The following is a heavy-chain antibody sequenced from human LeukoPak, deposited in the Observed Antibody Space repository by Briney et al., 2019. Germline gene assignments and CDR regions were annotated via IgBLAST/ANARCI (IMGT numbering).Heavy chain of an antibody. D-gene: IGHD3-22*01. CDR2: ISSSGSTI. V-gene: IGHV3-48*04. J-gene: IGHJ4*02. CDR3: ARDADNYYDSSGYSH. CDR1: GFTFSSYS. Sequence: PGGSLRLSCAASGFTFSSYSMNWVRQAPGKGLEWVSYISSSGSTIYYADSVKGRFTISRDNAKNSLYLQMNSLRAEDTAVYYCARDADNYYDSSGYSHWGQGTLVTVSS.